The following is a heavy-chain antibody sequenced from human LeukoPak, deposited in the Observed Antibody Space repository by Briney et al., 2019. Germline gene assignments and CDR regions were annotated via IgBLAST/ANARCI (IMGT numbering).Heavy chain of an antibody. Sequence: SETLSLTCAVYGGSFSGYYWSWIRQPPGKGLEWIGEINHSGSTNYNPSLKSRVTISVDTSKNQFSLKLSSVTAADTAVYYCARGHVLLWFGAAGYFDYWGQGTLVTVSS. J-gene: IGHJ4*02. V-gene: IGHV4-34*01. CDR1: GGSFSGYY. CDR2: INHSGST. CDR3: ARGHVLLWFGAAGYFDY. D-gene: IGHD3-10*01.